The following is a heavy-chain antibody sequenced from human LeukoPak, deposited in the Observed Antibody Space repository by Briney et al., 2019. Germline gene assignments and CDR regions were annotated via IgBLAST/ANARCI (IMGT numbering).Heavy chain of an antibody. Sequence: GGSLRLSCAASGFPFDDYGMNWVRQVPGKGLEWVSGINWNGGSTGYADSVKGRFTISRDNAKNSLYLQMNSLRAEDTAVYYCARGGAARPDIWGQGTMVTVSS. V-gene: IGHV3-20*04. J-gene: IGHJ3*02. CDR1: GFPFDDYG. CDR2: INWNGGST. D-gene: IGHD6-6*01. CDR3: ARGGAARPDI.